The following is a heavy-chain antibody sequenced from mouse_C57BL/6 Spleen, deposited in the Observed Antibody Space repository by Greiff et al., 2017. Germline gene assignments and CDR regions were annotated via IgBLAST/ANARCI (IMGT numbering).Heavy chain of an antibody. CDR1: GFTFSDYY. CDR3: ARDRGFPHFDY. D-gene: IGHD3-1*01. CDR2: INYDGSST. Sequence: DVHLVESEGGLVQPGSSMKLSCTASGFTFSDYYMAWVRQVPEKGLEWVANINYDGSSTYYLDSLKSRFIISRDNAKNNLYLQMSSLKSEDTATYYCARDRGFPHFDYWGQGTTLTVSS. V-gene: IGHV5-16*01. J-gene: IGHJ2*01.